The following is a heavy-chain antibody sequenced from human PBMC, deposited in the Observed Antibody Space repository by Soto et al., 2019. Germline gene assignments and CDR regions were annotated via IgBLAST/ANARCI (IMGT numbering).Heavy chain of an antibody. V-gene: IGHV1-24*01. Sequence: ASVKVSCKVSGYTLSELSMHWVRQAPGKGLEWMGGFDPEDGETIYAQKFQGRVTMTEDTSTDTAYMELSSLRSEDTAVYFCASEREFWRANSYGLDVWGQGTTVTVSS. CDR2: FDPEDGET. J-gene: IGHJ6*02. CDR3: ASEREFWRANSYGLDV. CDR1: GYTLSELS. D-gene: IGHD3-3*01.